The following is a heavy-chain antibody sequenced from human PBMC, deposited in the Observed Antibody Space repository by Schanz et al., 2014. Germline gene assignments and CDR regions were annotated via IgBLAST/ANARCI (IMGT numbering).Heavy chain of an antibody. V-gene: IGHV4-39*01. D-gene: IGHD2-15*01. CDR2: DCISATD. J-gene: IGHJ4*02. CDR1: GDSITGVSRY. Sequence: QVQLQESGPGLVKPSETLSLTCSVSGDSITGVSRYWGWIRQPPGKGLEWIASDCISATDYVNESLQRRLSIPIEGSKNHLSLKVPSGTAADTAVYFCARHRDEMATVSSPFDYWGQGILVTVSS. CDR3: ARHRDEMATVSSPFDY.